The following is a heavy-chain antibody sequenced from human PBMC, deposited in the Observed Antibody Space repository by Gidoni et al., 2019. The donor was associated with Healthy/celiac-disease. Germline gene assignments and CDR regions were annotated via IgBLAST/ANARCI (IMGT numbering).Heavy chain of an antibody. D-gene: IGHD3-10*01. J-gene: IGHJ5*02. V-gene: IGHV1-69*09. Sequence: QVQLVQSGAEVKKPGSSVKVSCKASGGTFSSYAISWVRQAPGQGLEWMGRIIPILGIANYAQKFQGRVTITADKSTSTAYMELSSLRSEDTAVYYCASPGGSGSYYNVDWFDPWGQGTLVTVSS. CDR3: ASPGGSGSYYNVDWFDP. CDR1: GGTFSSYA. CDR2: IIPILGIA.